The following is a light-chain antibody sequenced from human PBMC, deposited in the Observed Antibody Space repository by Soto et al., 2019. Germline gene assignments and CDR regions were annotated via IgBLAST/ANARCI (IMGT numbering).Light chain of an antibody. V-gene: IGLV1-40*01. CDR1: SSNIGAGYD. CDR3: QSYDSSLSAEV. CDR2: GNS. J-gene: IGLJ3*02. Sequence: QSVLTQPPSVSGAPGQRVTISCTGSSSNIGAGYDVHWYQQLPGTAPKLLIYGNSNRPSGVPDRFSGSKSGTSASLGITGLQAEDEADYYCQSYDSSLSAEVFGGGTKLTVL.